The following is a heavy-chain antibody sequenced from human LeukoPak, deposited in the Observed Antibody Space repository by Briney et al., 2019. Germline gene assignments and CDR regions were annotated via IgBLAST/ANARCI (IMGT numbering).Heavy chain of an antibody. D-gene: IGHD6-19*01. CDR2: VYYTGVT. CDR1: GASISSGHY. CDR3: ARGPDSGWYPSS. J-gene: IGHJ5*02. V-gene: IGHV4-39*01. Sequence: SETLSLTCTVSGASISSGHYWGWIRQPPGKGLEWVGSVYYTGVTDYTPSLKSRVTISVERSKNQFSLKLRSVTAADTAVYYCARGPDSGWYPSSWGQGTLVTVSS.